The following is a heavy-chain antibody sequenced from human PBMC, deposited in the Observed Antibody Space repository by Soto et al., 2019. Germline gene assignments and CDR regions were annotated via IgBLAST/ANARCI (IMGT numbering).Heavy chain of an antibody. D-gene: IGHD3-9*01. J-gene: IGHJ6*02. CDR2: TYYRSKWYN. Sequence: SQTLSLTCAISGDSVSSNSAAWNLIRQSPSRGLEWLGRTYYRSKWYNDYAVSVKSRITINPDTSKNQFSLQLNSVTPEDTAVYYCARVSSHYDILTGYGMDVWGQGTTVTVSS. V-gene: IGHV6-1*01. CDR1: GDSVSSNSAA. CDR3: ARVSSHYDILTGYGMDV.